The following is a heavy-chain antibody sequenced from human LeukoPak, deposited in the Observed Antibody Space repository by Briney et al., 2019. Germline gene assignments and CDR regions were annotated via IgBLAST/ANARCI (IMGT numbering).Heavy chain of an antibody. J-gene: IGHJ4*02. Sequence: GGSLRLSCAASGFTFSDYAMHWVRQAPGKGLEWVAVISYDGSNKYYADSVKGRFTISRDNSKNTLYLQMNSLRAEDTAVYYCARGGDVYSVYSVYWGQGTLVTVSS. CDR2: ISYDGSNK. CDR1: GFTFSDYA. V-gene: IGHV3-30*04. CDR3: ARGGDVYSVYSVY. D-gene: IGHD5/OR15-5a*01.